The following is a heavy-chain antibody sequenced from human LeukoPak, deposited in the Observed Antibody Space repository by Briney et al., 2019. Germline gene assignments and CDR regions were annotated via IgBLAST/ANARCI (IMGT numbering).Heavy chain of an antibody. J-gene: IGHJ4*02. D-gene: IGHD3-3*01. CDR3: AREFWSGYYDY. CDR1: GDSISSRDYY. CDR2: IYYSGST. V-gene: IGHV4-30-4*02. Sequence: PSETLSLTCSVSGDSISSRDYYWSWIRQPPGKGLEWIGYIYYSGSTSYNPSLKSRVTISVDTSKNQFSLKLSSVTAADTAVYYCAREFWSGYYDYWGQGTLVTVSS.